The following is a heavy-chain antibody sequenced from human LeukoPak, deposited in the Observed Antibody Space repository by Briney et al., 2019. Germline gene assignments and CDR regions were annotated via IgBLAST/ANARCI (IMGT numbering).Heavy chain of an antibody. D-gene: IGHD6-13*01. J-gene: IGHJ6*02. CDR2: SNPNCGST. CDR1: GYTFTVNN. V-gene: IGHV1-2*02. Sequence: ASVKLSCTASGYTFTVNNMHWGRHAPGQGLGWKGCSNPNCGSTNYAQKFQGRVTITSDTSISTAYMELSRQRSDDTAVYSGARAHYSSSRAREIYGMDVWGQGTTVTVSS. CDR3: ARAHYSSSRAREIYGMDV.